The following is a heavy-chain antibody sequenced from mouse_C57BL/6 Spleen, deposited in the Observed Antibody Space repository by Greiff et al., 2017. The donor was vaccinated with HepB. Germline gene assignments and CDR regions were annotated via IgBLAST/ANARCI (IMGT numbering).Heavy chain of an antibody. D-gene: IGHD2-4*01. Sequence: EVKLEESGPGLVKPSQSLSLTCSVTGYSITSGYYWNWIRQFPGNKLEWMGYIIYDGSNNYNPSLKNRIHITRDTSKNQFLLKLNSVTTEDTATYYCARGRFYDYDELAYWGQGTLVTVSA. CDR1: GYSITSGYY. CDR2: IIYDGSN. CDR3: ARGRFYDYDELAY. J-gene: IGHJ3*01. V-gene: IGHV3-6*01.